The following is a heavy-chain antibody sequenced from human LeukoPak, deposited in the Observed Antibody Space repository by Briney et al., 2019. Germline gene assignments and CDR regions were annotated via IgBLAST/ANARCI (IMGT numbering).Heavy chain of an antibody. V-gene: IGHV4-30-4*01. CDR1: GGSISSGDYY. D-gene: IGHD6-13*01. CDR3: ARVCGRRSSGKGYYFDY. Sequence: SETLSLTCTVSGGSISSGDYYWSWIRQPPGKGLEWIGYIYYSGSTYYNPSLKSRVTISVDTSKNQFSLKLSSVTAADTAVYYCARVCGRRSSGKGYYFDYWGQGTLVTVSS. CDR2: IYYSGST. J-gene: IGHJ4*02.